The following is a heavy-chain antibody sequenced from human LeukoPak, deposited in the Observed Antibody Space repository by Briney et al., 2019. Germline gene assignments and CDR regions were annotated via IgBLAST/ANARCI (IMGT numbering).Heavy chain of an antibody. CDR3: ARGEQPPYYFDY. CDR1: GYTFTSYG. D-gene: IGHD1/OR15-1a*01. J-gene: IGHJ4*02. V-gene: IGHV1-18*01. Sequence: ASVKVSCKASGYTFTSYGISWVRQAPGQGLEWMGWISAYNGNTNYAQKFQGRVTITTDESTSTAYMELSSLRSEDTAVYYCARGEQPPYYFDYWGQGTLVSVSS. CDR2: ISAYNGNT.